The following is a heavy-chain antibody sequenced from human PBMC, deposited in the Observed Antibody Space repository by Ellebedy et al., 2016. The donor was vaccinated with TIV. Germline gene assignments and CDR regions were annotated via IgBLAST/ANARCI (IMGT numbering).Heavy chain of an antibody. CDR1: GFTFSSYS. V-gene: IGHV3-21*01. D-gene: IGHD1-26*01. J-gene: IGHJ6*02. CDR2: ISSSSSYI. Sequence: GESLKISCAASGFTFSSYSMNWVRQAPGKGLEWVSSISSSSSYIYYADSVKGRFTISRDNAKNSLYLQMNSLRAEDTAVYYCARAGGDYYYYYGMDVWGQGTTVTVSS. CDR3: ARAGGDYYYYYGMDV.